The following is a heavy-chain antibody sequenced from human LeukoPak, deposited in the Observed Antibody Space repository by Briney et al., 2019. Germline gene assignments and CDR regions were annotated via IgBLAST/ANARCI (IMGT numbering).Heavy chain of an antibody. D-gene: IGHD1-26*01. CDR1: GYTFTSYG. CDR3: ARDWKKWELLDWSDY. Sequence: ASVKVSCKASGYTFTSYGISWVRQAPGQGLEWMGWISAYNGNTNYAQKLQGRVTMTTDTSTSTAYMELRSLRSDDTAVYYCARDWKKWELLDWSDYWGQGTLVTVSS. V-gene: IGHV1-18*01. CDR2: ISAYNGNT. J-gene: IGHJ4*02.